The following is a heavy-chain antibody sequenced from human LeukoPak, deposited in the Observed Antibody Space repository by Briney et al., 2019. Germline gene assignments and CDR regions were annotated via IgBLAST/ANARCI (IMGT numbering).Heavy chain of an antibody. CDR1: GGSISSSSYY. D-gene: IGHD4-11*01. J-gene: IGHJ4*02. CDR3: ARTYTVTYYFDY. V-gene: IGHV4-39*01. CDR2: IYYSGST. Sequence: SETPSLTCTVSGGSISSSSYYWGWIRQPPGKGLEWIGSIYYSGSTYYNPSLKSRVTISVDTSKNQFSLKLSSVTAADTAVYYCARTYTVTYYFDYWGQGTPVTVSS.